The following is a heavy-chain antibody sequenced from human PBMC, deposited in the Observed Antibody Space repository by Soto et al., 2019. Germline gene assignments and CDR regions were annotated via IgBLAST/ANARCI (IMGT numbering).Heavy chain of an antibody. Sequence: GGSLRLSCAASGFTVSSNYMSWVRQAPGKGLEWVSVIYSGGSTYYADSVKGQFTISRDNSKNTLYLQMNSLRAEDTAVYYCASCRGEGRTFDYWGQGTLVTVSS. CDR1: GFTVSSNY. CDR2: IYSGGST. V-gene: IGHV3-53*01. J-gene: IGHJ4*02. CDR3: ASCRGEGRTFDY. D-gene: IGHD3-16*01.